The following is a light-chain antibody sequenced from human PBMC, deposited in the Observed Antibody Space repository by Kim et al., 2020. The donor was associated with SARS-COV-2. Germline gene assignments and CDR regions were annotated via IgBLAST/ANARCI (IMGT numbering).Light chain of an antibody. CDR3: QTWGPYWV. CDR1: SGHSSYA. J-gene: IGLJ3*02. V-gene: IGLV4-69*01. CDR2: LNSDGSH. Sequence: GASVKLTCTLSSGHSSYAIAWHQQQPEKGPRYLMKLNSDGSHSKGDGIPDRFSGSSSGAERYLTISSLQSEDEADYYCQTWGPYWVFGGGTKVTVL.